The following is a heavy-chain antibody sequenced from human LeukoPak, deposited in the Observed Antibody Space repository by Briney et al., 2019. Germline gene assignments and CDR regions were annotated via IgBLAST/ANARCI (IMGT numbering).Heavy chain of an antibody. V-gene: IGHV4-59*01. CDR3: ARGKDYYDTSGYPTFHY. Sequence: SETLSLTCTVSGGSISTYYWSWIRQPPGKGLEWIGYIYYSGSTNHNPSLKSRVTISVDTSKNQLSLKLTSVLAADTAVYYCARGKDYYDTSGYPTFHYWGQGILVTVSS. D-gene: IGHD3-22*01. J-gene: IGHJ4*02. CDR2: IYYSGST. CDR1: GGSISTYY.